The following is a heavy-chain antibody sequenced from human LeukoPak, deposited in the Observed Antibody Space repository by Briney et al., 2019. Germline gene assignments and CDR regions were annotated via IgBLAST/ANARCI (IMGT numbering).Heavy chain of an antibody. D-gene: IGHD3-16*01. CDR1: GFSFSSYW. CDR3: ARDPYTYSG. J-gene: IGHJ4*02. V-gene: IGHV3-7*01. Sequence: GGSLRLSCGASGFSFSSYWMSWVRQAPGKGLEWVANIKKDGSEKYYMDSVKGRFTISRDNAKHSLYLQMNSLRAEDTAVYYCARDPYTYSGWGQGTLVTVSS. CDR2: IKKDGSEK.